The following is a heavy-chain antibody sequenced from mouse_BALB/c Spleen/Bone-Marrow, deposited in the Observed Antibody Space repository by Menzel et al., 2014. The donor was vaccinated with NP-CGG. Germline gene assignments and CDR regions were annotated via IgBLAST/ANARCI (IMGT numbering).Heavy chain of an antibody. V-gene: IGHV5-17*02. Sequence: DVHLVESGGGLVQPGGSRKLSCAASGFTFSSFGMHWVRQAPEKGLEWIAYTSSDSGAIFYADTVKGRFTISRDNPKNTLFLQMTSLRSEDTAIYFCTRGGNWEDFDYWGQGTTLTVSS. CDR1: GFTFSSFG. D-gene: IGHD4-1*01. CDR2: TSSDSGAI. J-gene: IGHJ2*01. CDR3: TRGGNWEDFDY.